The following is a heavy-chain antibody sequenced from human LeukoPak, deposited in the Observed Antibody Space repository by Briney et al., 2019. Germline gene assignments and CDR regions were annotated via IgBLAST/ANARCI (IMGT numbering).Heavy chain of an antibody. CDR3: AKDPYYYDSSGSYDAFDI. D-gene: IGHD3-22*01. CDR1: GLTVSTNY. J-gene: IGHJ3*02. CDR2: LYSGGST. V-gene: IGHV3-66*01. Sequence: PGGSLRLSCAASGLTVSTNYMSWVRQAPGKGLEWVSVLYSGGSTSYTDSVKGRFTISRDNSKNMLYLQMNSLRAEDTAVYYCAKDPYYYDSSGSYDAFDIWGQGTMVTVSS.